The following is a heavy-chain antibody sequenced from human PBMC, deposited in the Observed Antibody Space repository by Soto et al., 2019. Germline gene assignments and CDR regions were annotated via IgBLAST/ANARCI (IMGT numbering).Heavy chain of an antibody. Sequence: GASAKVSCKASGYTFTSYDINWVRQATGQGLEWMGWMNPNSGNTGYAQKFQGRVTMTRNTSISTAYMELSSLRSEDTAVYYCARSSSAAIVGYYYMDVWGKGTTVTLSS. CDR2: MNPNSGNT. CDR1: GYTFTSYD. J-gene: IGHJ6*03. V-gene: IGHV1-8*01. CDR3: ARSSSAAIVGYYYMDV. D-gene: IGHD2-2*01.